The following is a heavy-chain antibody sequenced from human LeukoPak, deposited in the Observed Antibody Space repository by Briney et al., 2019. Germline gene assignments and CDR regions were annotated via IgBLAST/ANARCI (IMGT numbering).Heavy chain of an antibody. J-gene: IGHJ4*02. CDR2: ISYDGSNK. CDR3: ARDEGFGSGYYFFDY. CDR1: GFTFSSYA. D-gene: IGHD3-22*01. V-gene: IGHV3-30-3*01. Sequence: GGSLRLSCAASGFTFSSYAMHWVRQAPGKGLEWVAVISYDGSNKYYADSVKGRFTISRDKSKNTLYLQMNSLRAEDTAVYYCARDEGFGSGYYFFDYWGQGTLVTVSS.